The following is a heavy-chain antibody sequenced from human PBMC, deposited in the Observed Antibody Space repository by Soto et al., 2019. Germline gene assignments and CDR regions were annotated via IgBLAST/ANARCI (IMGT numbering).Heavy chain of an antibody. D-gene: IGHD6-13*01. CDR2: IYYSGST. CDR1: GGSISSYC. J-gene: IGHJ4*02. CDR3: ARVMAAAAPYYFDY. Sequence: SETLSLTCTVSGGSISSYCWSWIRQPPGKGLEWIGYIYYSGSTNYNPSLKSRVTISVDTSKNQFSLKLSSVNAADTAVYYCARVMAAAAPYYFDYWGQGPMMTLYS. V-gene: IGHV4-59*01.